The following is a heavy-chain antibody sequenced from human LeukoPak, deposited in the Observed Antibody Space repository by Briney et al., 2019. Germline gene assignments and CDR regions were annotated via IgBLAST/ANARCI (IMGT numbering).Heavy chain of an antibody. D-gene: IGHD6-13*01. V-gene: IGHV3-33*01. CDR2: IQHDGSIK. CDR1: GFTFSNYG. Sequence: GGSLRLSCAASGFTFSNYGMHWVRLAPGKGLEWVAAIQHDGSIKYYADSVKGRFTISRDDSKNTLYLQMNSLRAEDTAVYYCARGRRIAAAGLYYFDYWGQGTLVTVSS. J-gene: IGHJ4*02. CDR3: ARGRRIAAAGLYYFDY.